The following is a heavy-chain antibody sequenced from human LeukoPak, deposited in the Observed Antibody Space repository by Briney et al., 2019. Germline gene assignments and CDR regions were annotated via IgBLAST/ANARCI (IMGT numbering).Heavy chain of an antibody. CDR2: IYTTGDT. Sequence: SETLSLTCAVYGGSFSGYYWSWIRQPAGKGLEWIGRIYTTGDTNHNPSLKSRVTMSVDTSKNQLSLKLSSVTAADTAVYYCARDQNYYDSSGYYYVRAFDIWGQGTMVTVSS. CDR3: ARDQNYYDSSGYYYVRAFDI. V-gene: IGHV4-4*07. D-gene: IGHD3-22*01. CDR1: GGSFSGYY. J-gene: IGHJ3*02.